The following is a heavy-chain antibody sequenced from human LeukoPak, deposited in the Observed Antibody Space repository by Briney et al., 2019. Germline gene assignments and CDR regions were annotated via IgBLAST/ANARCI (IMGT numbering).Heavy chain of an antibody. V-gene: IGHV3-53*01. D-gene: IGHD4/OR15-4a*01. Sequence: GGSLRLSCTVSGFTVSSNSMSWVRQAPGKGLEWVSFFYSDNTHHSDSVKGRFTISRDNSKNTLYLQMNSLRAEDTAVYYCARRAGAYSHPYDYWGQGTLVTVSS. CDR1: GFTVSSNS. CDR3: ARRAGAYSHPYDY. CDR2: FYSDNT. J-gene: IGHJ4*02.